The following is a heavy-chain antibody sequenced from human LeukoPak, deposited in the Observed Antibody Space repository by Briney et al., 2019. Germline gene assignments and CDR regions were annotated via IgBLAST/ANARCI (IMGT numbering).Heavy chain of an antibody. V-gene: IGHV3-30*01. CDR3: ARDQSLYCSSTSCYTRYFDL. J-gene: IGHJ2*01. CDR2: ISYEGSNK. CDR1: GFTFSSYA. D-gene: IGHD2-2*02. Sequence: GRSLRLTCAASGFTFSSYAMHWVRQPPGKGLEWVAVISYEGSNKYYADSVKRRFTSYRDNSKNTLYLQMNSLIAEDTAVYYCARDQSLYCSSTSCYTRYFDLWGRGTLVTVSS.